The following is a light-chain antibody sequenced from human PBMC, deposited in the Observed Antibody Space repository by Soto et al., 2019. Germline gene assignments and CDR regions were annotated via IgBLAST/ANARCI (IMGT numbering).Light chain of an antibody. CDR1: SSDVGGYNY. CDR2: EVS. Sequence: QSVLTQPPSASGSPGPAVTISCTGTSSDVGGYNYVSWYQQHPGKAPKLMIYEVSKRPSGVPDRFSGSKSGNTASLTVSGLQAEDEADYYCSSYAGSKTLFGGGNNLTV. V-gene: IGLV2-8*01. J-gene: IGLJ2*01. CDR3: SSYAGSKTL.